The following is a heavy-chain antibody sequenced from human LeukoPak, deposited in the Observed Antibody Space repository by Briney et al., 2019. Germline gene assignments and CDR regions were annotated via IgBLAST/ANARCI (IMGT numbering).Heavy chain of an antibody. J-gene: IGHJ2*01. CDR3: AKDSEIAAAGSYWYFDL. Sequence: GGSLRLSCAASGFTFSSYSMNWVRQAPGKGLEWVSYISSSSSTIYYADSVKGRFTISRDNAKNSLYLQMNSLRAEDTAVYYCAKDSEIAAAGSYWYFDLWGRGTLVTVSS. CDR1: GFTFSSYS. CDR2: ISSSSSTI. D-gene: IGHD6-13*01. V-gene: IGHV3-48*01.